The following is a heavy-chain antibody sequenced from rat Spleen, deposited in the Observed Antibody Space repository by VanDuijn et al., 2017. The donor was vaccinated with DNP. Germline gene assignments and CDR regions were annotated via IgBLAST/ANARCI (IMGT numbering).Heavy chain of an antibody. CDR3: ACHLRRVSYFDY. CDR2: ISYTGST. V-gene: IGHV3-1*01. J-gene: IGHJ2*01. Sequence: EVQLQESGSGLVKPSQSLSLTCSVTGYSITSNYWGWIRKFPGNKMEWIGHISYTGSTTYNPSLKSRISITRDTSKNQFFLHLNSVTTEDTATYYCACHLRRVSYFDYWGQGVMVTVSS. CDR1: GYSITSNY. D-gene: IGHD1-11*01.